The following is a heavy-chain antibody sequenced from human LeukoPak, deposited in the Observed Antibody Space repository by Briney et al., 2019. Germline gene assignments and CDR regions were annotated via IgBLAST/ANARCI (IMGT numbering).Heavy chain of an antibody. D-gene: IGHD3-10*01. CDR1: GFTFSSYS. CDR3: ARDGYYYSSGYYYYYMDV. J-gene: IGHJ6*03. V-gene: IGHV3-48*01. CDR2: ISSSSSTI. Sequence: PGGSLRLSCAASGFTFSSYSMNWVRQAPGKGLEWVSYISSSSSTIYYADSVKGRFTISRDNAKNSLYLQMNSLRAEDTAVYYCARDGYYYSSGYYYYYMDVWGKGTTVTVSS.